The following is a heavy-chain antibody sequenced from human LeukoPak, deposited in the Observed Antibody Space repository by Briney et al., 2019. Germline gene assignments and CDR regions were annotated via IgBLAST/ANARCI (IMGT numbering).Heavy chain of an antibody. J-gene: IGHJ3*02. CDR1: GFTFSSSA. CDR3: AAATGVTAGSYAFDI. D-gene: IGHD3-10*01. V-gene: IGHV1-58*01. CDR2: IVAGSGNT. Sequence: EASVKVSCKASGFTFSSSAVQWVRQARGQRLEWIGWIVAGSGNTNYAQKFQERVTISRDMSTSTVHMELSSLRSEDTAVYYCAAATGVTAGSYAFDIWGQGTMVTVSS.